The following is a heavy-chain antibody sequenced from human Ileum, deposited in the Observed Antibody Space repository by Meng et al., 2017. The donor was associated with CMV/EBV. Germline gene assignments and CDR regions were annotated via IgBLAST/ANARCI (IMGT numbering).Heavy chain of an antibody. CDR2: VHHSGIT. CDR1: GGSFSDYY. V-gene: IGHV4-34*10. J-gene: IGHJ4*02. Sequence: QVQLLESGPGLVKPSAPLSLTCAVCGGSFSDYYWIWIRQAPGKGLEWIGEVHHSGITNYNPSLKSRVTISVDTSKNQFFLKLTSVTATDTGLYYCATNSEDYWGQGTLVTVSS. D-gene: IGHD4-23*01. CDR3: ATNSEDY.